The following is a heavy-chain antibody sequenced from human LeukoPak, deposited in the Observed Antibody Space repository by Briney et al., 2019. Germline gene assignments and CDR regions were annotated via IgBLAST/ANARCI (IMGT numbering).Heavy chain of an antibody. CDR1: GGSFSGYY. CDR2: INHSGST. J-gene: IGHJ5*02. CDR3: ARLKNSRLFDP. V-gene: IGHV4-34*01. Sequence: SETLSLTCAVYGGSFSGYYWSWIRQPPGKGLEWIGEINHSGSTNYNPSLKSRVTISVDTSKNQFSLKLSSVTAADTAVYYCARLKNSRLFDPWGQGTLVTVSS. D-gene: IGHD4-23*01.